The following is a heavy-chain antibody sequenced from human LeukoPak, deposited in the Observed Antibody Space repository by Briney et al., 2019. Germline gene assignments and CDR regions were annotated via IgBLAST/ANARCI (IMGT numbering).Heavy chain of an antibody. D-gene: IGHD6-19*01. CDR3: TTKQTIAEAGADH. V-gene: IGHV3-15*01. Sequence: PGGSLRLSCAASGFTFSNAWMTWVRQAPGKGLEWVGRIKSKADGGTTDYAAPVKGRFTISRDDSKNTLYLQMDSLRTEDTAVYYCTTKQTIAEAGADHWGQGTLVTVSS. CDR2: IKSKADGGTT. J-gene: IGHJ4*02. CDR1: GFTFSNAW.